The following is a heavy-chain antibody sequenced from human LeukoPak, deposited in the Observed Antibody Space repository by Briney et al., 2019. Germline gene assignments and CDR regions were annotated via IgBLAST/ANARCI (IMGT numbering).Heavy chain of an antibody. CDR3: ARSEFYYYYGMDV. CDR2: IYYSGST. V-gene: IGHV4-59*08. CDR1: GGSISTYY. Sequence: SETRSLTCTVSGGSISTYYWSWIRQPPGKGLEWIGYIYYSGSTNYNPSLKSRVTISLDTSKNRFSLKLSSVTAADTAVYYCARSEFYYYYGMDVWGQGTTVTVSS. J-gene: IGHJ6*02.